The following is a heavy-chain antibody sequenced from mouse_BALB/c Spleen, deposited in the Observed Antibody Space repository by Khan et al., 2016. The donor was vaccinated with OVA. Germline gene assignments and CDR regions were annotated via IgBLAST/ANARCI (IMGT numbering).Heavy chain of an antibody. J-gene: IGHJ2*01. CDR2: IYPGSDNA. V-gene: IGHV1-81*01. CDR3: ARGDSYYGYFDY. Sequence: QVQLQQSGPELVKPGASVKMSCKASGYTFTYYVITWVKQRTGQGLEWIGEIYPGSDNAYYNERFKGKATLTADKSSNTTHMQLSSLTSEDSAVYFCARGDSYYGYFDYWGQGTTLTVSS. D-gene: IGHD2-12*01. CDR1: GYTFTYYV.